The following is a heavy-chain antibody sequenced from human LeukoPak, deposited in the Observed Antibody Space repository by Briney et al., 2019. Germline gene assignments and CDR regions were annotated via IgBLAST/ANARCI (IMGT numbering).Heavy chain of an antibody. CDR2: IKQDGSEK. J-gene: IGHJ4*02. D-gene: IGHD3-22*01. CDR3: ARDKRYYYDSSGYCPYYFDY. Sequence: GGSLRLSCAASGFTVSSNYMSWVRQAPGKGLEWVANIKQDGSEKYYVDSVKGRFTISRDNAKNSLYLQMNSLRAEDTAVYYCARDKRYYYDSSGYCPYYFDYWGQGTLVTVSS. V-gene: IGHV3-7*01. CDR1: GFTVSSNY.